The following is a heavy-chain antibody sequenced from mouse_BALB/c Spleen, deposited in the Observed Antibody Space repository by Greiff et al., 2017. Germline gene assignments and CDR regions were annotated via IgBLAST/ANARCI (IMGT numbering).Heavy chain of an antibody. CDR2: INPSTGYT. V-gene: IGHV1-7*01. D-gene: IGHD2-3*01. Sequence: VKLVESGAELAKPGASVKMSCKASGYTFTSYWMHWVKQRPGQGLEWIGYINPSTGYTEYNQKFKDKATLTADKSSSTAYMQLSSLTSEDSAVYYCARYPLYDPYFDYWGQGTTLTVSS. CDR3: ARYPLYDPYFDY. CDR1: GYTFTSYW. J-gene: IGHJ2*01.